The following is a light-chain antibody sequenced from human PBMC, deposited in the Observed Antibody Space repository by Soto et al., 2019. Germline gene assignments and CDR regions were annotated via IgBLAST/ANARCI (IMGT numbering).Light chain of an antibody. CDR3: QQRSQPPYD. Sequence: DIVLTQSPATLSLSPGDRATLSCRASQSVSRYVAWFQQKPGQVPRLLIYDASIRATGIPARFSGSGSGTDFTLTISSLEPADFAVYYCQQRSQPPYDFGQGTKLEIK. J-gene: IGKJ2*01. CDR2: DAS. CDR1: QSVSRY. V-gene: IGKV3-11*01.